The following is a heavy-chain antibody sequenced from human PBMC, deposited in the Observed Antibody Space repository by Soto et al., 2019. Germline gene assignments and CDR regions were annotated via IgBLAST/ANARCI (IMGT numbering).Heavy chain of an antibody. CDR3: ARSLPWFDP. CDR1: GYTFTSYT. J-gene: IGHJ5*02. CDR2: ISANNGNT. Sequence: QVRLVHSETEVKKPGASVNVSCKASGYTFTSYTISWVRQAPGQGREWMGWISANNGNTEFEQKFQDRLTMIADTTTSTAYLELRNLRPDDTAVYYCARSLPWFDPWGQGTLVAVSS. V-gene: IGHV1-18*01.